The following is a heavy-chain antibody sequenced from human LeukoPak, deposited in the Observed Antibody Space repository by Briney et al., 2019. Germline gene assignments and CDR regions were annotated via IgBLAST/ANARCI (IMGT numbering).Heavy chain of an antibody. J-gene: IGHJ4*02. CDR1: GFTFSSYA. CDR2: ISGSGGST. D-gene: IGHD3-3*01. V-gene: IGHV3-23*01. CDR3: AKDLGIFGVVTPFDY. Sequence: PGGSLRLSCAASGFTFSSYAMSWVRQAPGKGVEWVSAISGSGGSTYYADSVKGRFTISRDNSKNTLYLQMNSLRAEDTAVYYCAKDLGIFGVVTPFDYWGQGTLVTVSS.